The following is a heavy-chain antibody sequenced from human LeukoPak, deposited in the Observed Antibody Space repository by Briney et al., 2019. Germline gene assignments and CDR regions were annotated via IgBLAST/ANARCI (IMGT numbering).Heavy chain of an antibody. CDR3: ARGFHPEYSSSSYYFDY. J-gene: IGHJ4*02. CDR1: GGSISSYY. Sequence: SETLSLTCTVSGGSISSYYWSWIRQPAGKGLEWIGRIYTSGSTNYNPSLKSRVTMSVDTSKNQFSLKLSSVTAADTAVYYCARGFHPEYSSSSYYFDYWGQGTLVTVSS. CDR2: IYTSGST. D-gene: IGHD6-6*01. V-gene: IGHV4-4*07.